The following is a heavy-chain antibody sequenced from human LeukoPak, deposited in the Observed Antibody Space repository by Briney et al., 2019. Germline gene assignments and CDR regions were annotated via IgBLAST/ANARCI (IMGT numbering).Heavy chain of an antibody. CDR3: ARGPMAAAGTFDY. CDR1: GYTFTSYG. Sequence: SVKVSCKASGYTFTSYGFTWVRQAPGQGLEWMGWISAYNGHTKYAEKFQGRVTMTTDTSTVTAYMELRSLRSDDAAVYYCARGPMAAAGTFDYWGQGTLVTVSS. V-gene: IGHV1-18*01. J-gene: IGHJ4*02. D-gene: IGHD6-13*01. CDR2: ISAYNGHT.